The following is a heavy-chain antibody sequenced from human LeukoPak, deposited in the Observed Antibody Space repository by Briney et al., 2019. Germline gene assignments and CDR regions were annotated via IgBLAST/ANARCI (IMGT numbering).Heavy chain of an antibody. V-gene: IGHV1-2*02. Sequence: ASVKVSCKASGYTFTGHYMHWVRQAPGQGLEWMGWINPTSGDTNYAQKFQGRVTMTRDTSFSTAYMELSRLRSDDTAVYYCARDSADYGDYDYWGQGTLVTVSS. CDR1: GYTFTGHY. J-gene: IGHJ4*02. CDR3: ARDSADYGDYDY. CDR2: INPTSGDT. D-gene: IGHD4-17*01.